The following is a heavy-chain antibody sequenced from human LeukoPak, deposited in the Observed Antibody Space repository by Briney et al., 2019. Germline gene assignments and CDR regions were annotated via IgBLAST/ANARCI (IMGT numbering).Heavy chain of an antibody. Sequence: PGRSLRLSCAASGFTFSSYGMHWVRQAPGKGLEWVAVISYDGSNKYYADSVKGRFTIPRDNSKNTLYLQMNSLRAEDTAVYYCAKVGLRGVFDYWGQGTLVTVSS. CDR2: ISYDGSNK. CDR3: AKVGLRGVFDY. V-gene: IGHV3-30*18. D-gene: IGHD3-10*01. CDR1: GFTFSSYG. J-gene: IGHJ4*02.